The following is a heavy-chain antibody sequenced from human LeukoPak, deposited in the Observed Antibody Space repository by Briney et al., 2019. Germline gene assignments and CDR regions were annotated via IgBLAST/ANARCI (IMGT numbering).Heavy chain of an antibody. Sequence: GGSLRLXCAASGFTFSSYSMNWVRQAPGKGLVWVSSISSSSSYIYYADSVKGRFTISRDNAKNSLYLQMNSLRAEDTAVYYCARDGIAAAGTNYWGQGTLVTVSS. D-gene: IGHD6-13*01. J-gene: IGHJ4*02. CDR3: ARDGIAAAGTNY. V-gene: IGHV3-21*01. CDR2: ISSSSSYI. CDR1: GFTFSSYS.